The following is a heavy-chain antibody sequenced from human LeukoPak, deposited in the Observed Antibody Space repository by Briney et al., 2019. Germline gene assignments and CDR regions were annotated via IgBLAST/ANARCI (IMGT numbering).Heavy chain of an antibody. D-gene: IGHD3-16*02. Sequence: ASVKVSCKASGYTFTSYGISWVRQAPGQGLEWMGWISAYNGNTNYAQKLQGRVTMTTDTSTSTAYMELRSLRSDDTAVYYCARGPEYYDYVWGSYRWVYYFDYWGQGTLVTVSS. CDR3: ARGPEYYDYVWGSYRWVYYFDY. J-gene: IGHJ4*02. CDR1: GYTFTSYG. V-gene: IGHV1-18*01. CDR2: ISAYNGNT.